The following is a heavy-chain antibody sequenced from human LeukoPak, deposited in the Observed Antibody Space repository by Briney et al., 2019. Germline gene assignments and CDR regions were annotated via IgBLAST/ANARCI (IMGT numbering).Heavy chain of an antibody. CDR3: TRGYVGIDY. J-gene: IGHJ4*02. CDR1: GFSFSSYW. V-gene: IGHV3-74*01. D-gene: IGHD5-12*01. CDR2: INSDGSST. Sequence: GGSLRLSCAASGFSFSSYWMQWVRHVPGKGLVWVSRINSDGSSTIYADSVKGRFTISRDNAKNTLYLQMNSLRAEDTALYYCTRGYVGIDYWGQGTLVTVSS.